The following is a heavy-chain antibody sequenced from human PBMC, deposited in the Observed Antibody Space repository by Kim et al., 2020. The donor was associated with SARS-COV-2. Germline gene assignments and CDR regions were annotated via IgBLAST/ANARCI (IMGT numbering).Heavy chain of an antibody. CDR1: GFTFSSYG. D-gene: IGHD4-17*01. V-gene: IGHV3-30*18. J-gene: IGHJ4*02. CDR3: VKDRSTVTTLGYFDY. Sequence: GRSLRLSCAASGFTFSSYGMHWVRQAPGKGLEWVAVIPYDGSNKYYADSVKGRFTISRDNSKNTLYLQMNSLRAEDTAVYYCVKDRSTVTTLGYFDYWGQGTLVTVSS. CDR2: IPYDGSNK.